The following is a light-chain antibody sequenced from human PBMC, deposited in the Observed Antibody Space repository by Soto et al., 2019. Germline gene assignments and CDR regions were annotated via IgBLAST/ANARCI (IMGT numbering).Light chain of an antibody. CDR1: QYINTR. CDR3: QQYGSSRLT. CDR2: QTS. Sequence: EIVLTQSPATLSSFPGDRVTLSCRASQYINTRLAWYQHRPGQAPRLLIYQTSIRAAGIPARFSASGSGTDFTLTISDVQPEDFAVYYCQQYGSSRLTFGGGTKVEIK. J-gene: IGKJ4*01. V-gene: IGKV3D-11*03.